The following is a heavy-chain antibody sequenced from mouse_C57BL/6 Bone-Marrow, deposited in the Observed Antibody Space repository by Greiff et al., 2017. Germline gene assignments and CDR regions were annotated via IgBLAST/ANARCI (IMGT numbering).Heavy chain of an antibody. J-gene: IGHJ3*01. D-gene: IGHD2-4*01. CDR3: AIPPIYYDYGAWFAY. Sequence: QVQLQQPGAELVKPGASVKVSCKASGYTFTSYWMHWVKQRPGQGLEWIGRIHPSDSDTNYNQKFKGKATLTEDKSSSTAYMQLSSLTSEDSAVYYCAIPPIYYDYGAWFAYWGQGTLVTVSA. V-gene: IGHV1-74*01. CDR2: IHPSDSDT. CDR1: GYTFTSYW.